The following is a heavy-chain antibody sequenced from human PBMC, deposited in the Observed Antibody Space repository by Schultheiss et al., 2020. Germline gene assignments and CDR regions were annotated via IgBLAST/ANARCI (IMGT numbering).Heavy chain of an antibody. CDR3: ARTQRVAGIIDY. CDR1: GLSLSTSGVG. J-gene: IGHJ4*02. Sequence: SGPTLVKPTQTLTLICTFSGLSLSTSGVGVGWIRQPPGKALEWLAVIYWDNDKRYGPSLKSRLTITKDTSKNQVVLTMTNMDPVDTATYYCARTQRVAGIIDYWGQGTLVTVSS. CDR2: IYWDNDK. D-gene: IGHD6-19*01. V-gene: IGHV2-5*05.